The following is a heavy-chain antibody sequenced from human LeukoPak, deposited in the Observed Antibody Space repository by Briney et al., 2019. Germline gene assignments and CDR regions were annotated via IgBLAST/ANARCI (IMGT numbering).Heavy chain of an antibody. CDR2: ISSSSSYI. V-gene: IGHV3-21*01. D-gene: IGHD5-18*01. Sequence: GGSLRLSCAASGFTLSSYSMNWVRQAPGKGLEWVSSISSSSSYIYYADSVKGRFTISRDNAKNSLYLQMNSLRAEDTAVYYCARGELDTAMGVLNWFDPWGQGTLVTVSS. J-gene: IGHJ5*02. CDR1: GFTLSSYS. CDR3: ARGELDTAMGVLNWFDP.